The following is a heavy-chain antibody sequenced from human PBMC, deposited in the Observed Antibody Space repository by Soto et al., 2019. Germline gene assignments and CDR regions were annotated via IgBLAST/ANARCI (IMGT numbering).Heavy chain of an antibody. V-gene: IGHV4-39*01. CDR1: GGSVSYSSYY. Sequence: SETLSLTCSVSGGSVSYSSYYWGWIRQPPGKGLEWVGGIFYTGTTYYNPSLKDRLSISVDTSKNSFSLNLTSVTAADTAVYFCARLVVVAPVANVWGQGALVTVSS. CDR2: IFYTGTT. CDR3: ARLVVVAPVANV. D-gene: IGHD2-21*01. J-gene: IGHJ4*02.